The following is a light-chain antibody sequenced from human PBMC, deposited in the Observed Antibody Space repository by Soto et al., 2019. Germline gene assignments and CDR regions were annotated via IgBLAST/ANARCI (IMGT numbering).Light chain of an antibody. Sequence: DIVLTQSPATLSLSPGQRATLSCRASQNFSNYVAWYQQKPGRAPRLLIYDASKRATGIPSRFSGSASGTDFTPTISSLEPEDFAIYYCQLRTNWPSLTFGGGTKVDIK. CDR3: QLRTNWPSLT. CDR2: DAS. V-gene: IGKV3-11*01. CDR1: QNFSNY. J-gene: IGKJ4*02.